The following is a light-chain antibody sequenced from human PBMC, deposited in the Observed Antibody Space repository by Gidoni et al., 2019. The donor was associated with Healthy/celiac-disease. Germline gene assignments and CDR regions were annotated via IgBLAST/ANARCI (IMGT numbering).Light chain of an antibody. CDR2: KAS. J-gene: IGKJ1*01. Sequence: DIQMTQSPSTLSASVGDKVTITCRASQSISSWLAWYQQKPGKAPKLLIYKASTLESGVPSRFSGSGSGTEFTLTISSLQPDDFATYYCQQYNGYSHTFXQXTKVEIK. V-gene: IGKV1-5*03. CDR1: QSISSW. CDR3: QQYNGYSHT.